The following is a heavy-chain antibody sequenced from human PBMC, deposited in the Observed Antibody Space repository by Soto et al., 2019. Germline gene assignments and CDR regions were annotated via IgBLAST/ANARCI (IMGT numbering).Heavy chain of an antibody. CDR1: GYTFINYG. D-gene: IGHD6-13*01. CDR2: VLTDSGDT. V-gene: IGHV1-18*01. CDR3: ARDRSSSTL. Sequence: QVQLVQSGTEVKKPGASVKVSCKASGYTFINYGISWVRQAPEQGLEWMGWVLTDSGDTNYAQKFQDRVTMTKDTSTSTVYMELRSLRSDDTALYYCARDRSSSTLWGQGTLVTVSS. J-gene: IGHJ4*02.